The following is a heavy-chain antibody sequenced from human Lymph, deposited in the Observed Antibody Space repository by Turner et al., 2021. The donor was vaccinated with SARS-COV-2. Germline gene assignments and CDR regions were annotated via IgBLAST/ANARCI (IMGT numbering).Heavy chain of an antibody. D-gene: IGHD5-12*01. CDR1: GCSFSNNG. V-gene: IGHV3-33*01. Sequence: VQLVESGGGVVQPGRAPRLTCAASGCSFSNNGRHWVRQAPGKGLGWVAVMWYDGSNRYYADSVKGRITSARDNSKNTMYLQMNSLRAEDTAVYYCARVKGYNGYDLRYYYGMDVWGQGTTVTVSS. CDR2: MWYDGSNR. CDR3: ARVKGYNGYDLRYYYGMDV. J-gene: IGHJ6*02.